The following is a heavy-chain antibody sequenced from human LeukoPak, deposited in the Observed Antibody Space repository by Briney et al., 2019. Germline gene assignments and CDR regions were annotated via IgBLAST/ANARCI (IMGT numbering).Heavy chain of an antibody. CDR3: ASGSTSCLSDY. CDR2: IYHSGST. D-gene: IGHD2-2*01. CDR1: GGSISSSNW. Sequence: SGTLSLTCAVSGGSISSSNWWSWVRQPPGKGLEWIGEIYHSGSTNYNPSLKSRVTISVDTSKNQFSLKLSSVTAADTAVYYCASGSTSCLSDYWGQGTLVTVSS. V-gene: IGHV4-4*02. J-gene: IGHJ4*02.